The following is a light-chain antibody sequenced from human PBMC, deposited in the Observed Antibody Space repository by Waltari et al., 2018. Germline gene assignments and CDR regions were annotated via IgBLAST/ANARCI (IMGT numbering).Light chain of an antibody. V-gene: IGLV1-40*01. CDR1: TSTTGAGYD. CDR2: ANN. CDR3: QSYDKTLSAWV. J-gene: IGLJ3*02. Sequence: QSVLTQPPSVSGAPGPRVTVSCTGRTSTTGAGYDVPWYQQFPGGAPKLVIYANNNRPSGVPDRFSATKSGSSASLAITGLQAEDEADYYCQSYDKTLSAWVFGGRTRLTVL.